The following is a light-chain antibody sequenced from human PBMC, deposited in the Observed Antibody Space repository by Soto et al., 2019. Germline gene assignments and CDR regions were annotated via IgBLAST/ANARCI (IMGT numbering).Light chain of an antibody. J-gene: IGLJ3*02. CDR2: ANN. CDR1: GSNVGTSY. V-gene: IGLV1-47*01. CDR3: AVWDDSLSGRV. Sequence: QSVLTQPPSASGTPGQRVTISCSGSGSNVGTSYVYWYQQLPGTAPKLLIYANNQRPSGVPERFSGSKSGTSASLAISGLRSEDEADYYCAVWDDSLSGRVFGGGTKLTVL.